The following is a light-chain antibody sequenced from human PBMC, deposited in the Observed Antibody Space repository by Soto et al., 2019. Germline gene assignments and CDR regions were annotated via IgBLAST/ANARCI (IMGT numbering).Light chain of an antibody. Sequence: QSVLTQPPSVSGAPGQTVTISCPGSSSNIGAGFDVHWYMQLPGTAPKLLIYATKNRPSGVPDRFSGSKSGTSASLVITGLQAEDEADYYCQSYDKSLSGWVFGGGTQLTVL. J-gene: IGLJ7*01. CDR1: SSNIGAGFD. CDR3: QSYDKSLSGWV. CDR2: ATK. V-gene: IGLV1-40*01.